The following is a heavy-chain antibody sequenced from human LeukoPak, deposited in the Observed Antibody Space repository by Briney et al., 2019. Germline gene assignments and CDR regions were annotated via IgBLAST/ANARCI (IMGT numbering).Heavy chain of an antibody. CDR3: ARENCGGDCFRLPARASWKYYYGMDV. Sequence: SGGSLRLSCAASGFTFSDYYMSWIRQAPGKGLEWVSYISSSGSTIYYADSVKGRFTISRDNAKNSLYLQMNSLRAEDTAVYYCARENCGGDCFRLPARASWKYYYGMDVWGQGTTVTVSS. CDR2: ISSSGSTI. CDR1: GFTFSDYY. J-gene: IGHJ6*02. D-gene: IGHD2-21*02. V-gene: IGHV3-11*01.